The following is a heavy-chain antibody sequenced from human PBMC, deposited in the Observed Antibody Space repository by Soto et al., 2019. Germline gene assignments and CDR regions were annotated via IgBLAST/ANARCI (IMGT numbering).Heavy chain of an antibody. CDR3: ARAPEVGGYCSGGSCRRDPASFDIYAQSPLVALPTCFSRDPVPHLHCL. CDR2: IYYSGST. D-gene: IGHD2-15*01. J-gene: IGHJ2*01. V-gene: IGHV4-59*13. Sequence: SETLSLTCTVSGGSISSYYWSWIRQPPGKGLEWIGYIYYSGSTNYNPSLKSRVTISVDTSKNQFSLKLSSVTAADTAVYYCARAPEVGGYCSGGSCRRDPASFDIYAQSPLVALPTCFSRDPVPHLHCLW. CDR1: GGSISSYY.